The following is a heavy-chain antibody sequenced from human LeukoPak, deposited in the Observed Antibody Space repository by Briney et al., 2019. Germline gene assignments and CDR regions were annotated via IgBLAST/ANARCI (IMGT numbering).Heavy chain of an antibody. D-gene: IGHD3-22*01. CDR3: ARPPHEDISGYYYYY. J-gene: IGHJ4*02. V-gene: IGHV4-59*11. Sequence: SETLSLPCSVSDDSIFIHFWSCIRQPPGKGLVWMGYMLNIGSVNHTPSLKSRVTMSVDTPSPFFSLELPSVTPADTAVYYWARPPHEDISGYYYYYWGQGTLVTVS. CDR1: DDSIFIHF. CDR2: MLNIGSV.